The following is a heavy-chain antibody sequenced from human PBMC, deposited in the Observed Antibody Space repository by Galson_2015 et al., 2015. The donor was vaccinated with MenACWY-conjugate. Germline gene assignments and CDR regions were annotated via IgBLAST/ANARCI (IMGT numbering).Heavy chain of an antibody. Sequence: SLRLCCAASEFMCSDYYMRWVRQGPGEGLEWVSFIIGSSIYKNYADSVKGRFTICRDNTKNTVDLQMASLRAEDTAIYYCARLSHYVIGTGAFDIWGQWTMVTVSS. V-gene: IGHV3-11*06. J-gene: IGHJ3*02. D-gene: IGHD1-20*01. CDR2: IIGSSIYK. CDR1: EFMCSDYY. CDR3: ARLSHYVIGTGAFDI.